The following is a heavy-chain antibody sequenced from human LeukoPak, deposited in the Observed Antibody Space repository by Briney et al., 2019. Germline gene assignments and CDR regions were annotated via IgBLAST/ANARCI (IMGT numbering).Heavy chain of an antibody. V-gene: IGHV3-23*01. CDR2: ISGSGHTT. D-gene: IGHD3-10*01. J-gene: IGHJ4*02. Sequence: SGASLRLSCAASGVSGVTFSNYALNWVRQAPGKGLEWASDISGSGHTTNYADSVKGRFSISRDNSKTTLYLQMSSLRVEDTAVYYCVEGIFDYWGQGTLVTVSS. CDR1: GVSGVTFSNYA. CDR3: VEGIFDY.